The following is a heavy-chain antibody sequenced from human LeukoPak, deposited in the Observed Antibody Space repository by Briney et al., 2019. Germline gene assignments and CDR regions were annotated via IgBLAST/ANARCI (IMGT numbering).Heavy chain of an antibody. CDR2: ISSSGSTK. Sequence: PGGSLRLSCAASGFTFSDYYMSWIRQAPGKGLEWVSYISSSGSTKYYADSVKGRFTISRDNAKNSYLQINSLRAEDTAVYYCARDFVYGDSLEYFQDWGQGTLVTVSS. D-gene: IGHD4-17*01. CDR1: GFTFSDYY. V-gene: IGHV3-11*01. CDR3: ARDFVYGDSLEYFQD. J-gene: IGHJ1*01.